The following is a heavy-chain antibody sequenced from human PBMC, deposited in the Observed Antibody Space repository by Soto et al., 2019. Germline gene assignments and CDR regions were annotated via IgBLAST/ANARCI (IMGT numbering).Heavy chain of an antibody. V-gene: IGHV3-53*01. CDR3: ATRIAASRLYYFDY. D-gene: IGHD6-13*01. J-gene: IGHJ4*02. CDR2: IYITDTT. Sequence: GGSLRLSCAASGFTVNSSYMTWVRQAPGKGLEWVSLIYITDTTFYADSVKGRFTISRDSSNNTLYLQMNTLRVEDTAVYYCATRIAASRLYYFDYWGPGTLVTVSS. CDR1: GFTVNSSY.